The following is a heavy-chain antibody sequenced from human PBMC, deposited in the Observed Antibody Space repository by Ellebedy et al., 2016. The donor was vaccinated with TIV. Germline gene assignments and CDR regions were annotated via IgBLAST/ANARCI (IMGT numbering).Heavy chain of an antibody. Sequence: TCTVSGGTFSSYAISWVRQAPGQGLEWMGGIIPIFGTANYAQKFQGRVTITADESTSTAYMELSSLRSEDTAVYYCARCTMIVADYYYYGMDVWGQGTTVTVSS. D-gene: IGHD3-22*01. CDR2: IIPIFGTA. CDR1: GGTFSSYA. V-gene: IGHV1-69*01. J-gene: IGHJ6*02. CDR3: ARCTMIVADYYYYGMDV.